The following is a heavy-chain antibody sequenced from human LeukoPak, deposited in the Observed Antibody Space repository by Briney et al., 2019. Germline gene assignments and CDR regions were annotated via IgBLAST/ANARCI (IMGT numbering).Heavy chain of an antibody. J-gene: IGHJ3*02. CDR1: GYSFTSYW. D-gene: IGHD2-2*01. V-gene: IGHV5-51*01. CDR3: ASGIVVVPAAGAFDI. Sequence: GESLKISCKGSGYSFTSYWIGWVRQMPGKGLEWMGIIYPGDSDTRYSPSFQGRVTISADKSISTAYLQWSSLKASDTAMYYCASGIVVVPAAGAFDIWGQGTMVTVSS. CDR2: IYPGDSDT.